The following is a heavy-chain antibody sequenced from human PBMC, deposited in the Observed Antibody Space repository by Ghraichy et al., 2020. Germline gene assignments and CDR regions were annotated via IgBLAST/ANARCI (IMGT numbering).Heavy chain of an antibody. Sequence: GGSLRLSCAASGFTFSSYAMHWVRQAPGKGLEWVAVISYDGSNKYYADSVKGRFTISRDNSKNTLYLQMNSLRAEDTAVYYCARDTSGDYGVGYFDYWGQGTLVTVSS. J-gene: IGHJ4*02. CDR2: ISYDGSNK. D-gene: IGHD4-17*01. CDR3: ARDTSGDYGVGYFDY. CDR1: GFTFSSYA. V-gene: IGHV3-30-3*01.